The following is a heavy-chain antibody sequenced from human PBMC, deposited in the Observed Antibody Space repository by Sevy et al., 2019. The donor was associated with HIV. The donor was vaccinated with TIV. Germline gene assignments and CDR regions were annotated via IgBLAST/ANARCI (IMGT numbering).Heavy chain of an antibody. CDR1: GFTFSDSA. CDR3: TRLMEVSAVEVTALDS. CDR2: IRSKGENYAT. J-gene: IGHJ4*02. V-gene: IGHV3-73*01. D-gene: IGHD2-21*02. Sequence: GGSLRLSCAASGFTFSDSAIHWVRQASGKGLEWVGRIRSKGENYATAYTASVKGRFAISRDDSENTAYLQMNSLKSEETAVYYCTRLMEVSAVEVTALDSWGQGTLVTVSS.